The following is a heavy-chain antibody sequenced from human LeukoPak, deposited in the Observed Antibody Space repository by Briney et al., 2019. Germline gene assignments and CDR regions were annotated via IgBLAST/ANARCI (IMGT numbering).Heavy chain of an antibody. CDR1: GFTFSSYA. CDR3: AEVGNYYGSGSYYPH. Sequence: GGSLRLSCAASGFTFSSYAMSWVCQAPGKGLEWVSGISGSGGSTYYADSVKGRFTISRDNSKNTLYLQMNSLRAEDTAVYYCAEVGNYYGSGSYYPHRGQGTLSPSPQ. D-gene: IGHD3-10*01. V-gene: IGHV3-23*01. CDR2: ISGSGGST. J-gene: IGHJ4*02.